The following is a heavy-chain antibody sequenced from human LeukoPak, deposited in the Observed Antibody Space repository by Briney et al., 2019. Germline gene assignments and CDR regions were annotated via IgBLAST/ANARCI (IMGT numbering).Heavy chain of an antibody. D-gene: IGHD3-9*01. CDR3: AKDVYCDILTGSGNAFDI. CDR1: GFTFDDYA. V-gene: IGHV3-9*01. CDR2: ISWNSGSI. J-gene: IGHJ3*02. Sequence: GRSLRLSCAASGFTFDDYAMHWVRQAPGKGLEWVSGISWNSGSIGYADSVKGRFTISRDNAKNSLYLQMNSLRAEDTALYYCAKDVYCDILTGSGNAFDIWGQGTMVTVSS.